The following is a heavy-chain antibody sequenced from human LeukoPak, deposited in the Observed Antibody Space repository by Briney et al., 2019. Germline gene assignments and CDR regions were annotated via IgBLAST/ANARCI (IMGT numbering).Heavy chain of an antibody. D-gene: IGHD6-13*01. J-gene: IGHJ4*02. CDR2: IYPGDSDT. V-gene: IGHV5-51*01. CDR1: GYSFSSYW. CDR3: ARQDSGAGTGADY. Sequence: GGSLKISCKASGYSFSSYWIGWVRQMPGKGLEWMAIIYPGDSDTRYSPSFQGQVTISTDKSISTAYLQWSSLKASDTAMYYCARQDSGAGTGADYWGQGTLVTVSS.